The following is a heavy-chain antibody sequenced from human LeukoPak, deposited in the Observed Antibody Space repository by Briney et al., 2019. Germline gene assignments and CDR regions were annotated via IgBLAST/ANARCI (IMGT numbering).Heavy chain of an antibody. CDR1: GFTFSSYG. Sequence: PGGSLRLSCAASGFTFSSYGMHWVRQAPGKGLEWVSAISGSGGSTYYADSVKGRFTISRDNSKNTLYLQMNSLRAEDTAVYYCAKVYDFWSGGGGGYWGQGTLVTVSS. J-gene: IGHJ4*02. D-gene: IGHD3-3*01. CDR2: ISGSGGST. V-gene: IGHV3-23*01. CDR3: AKVYDFWSGGGGGY.